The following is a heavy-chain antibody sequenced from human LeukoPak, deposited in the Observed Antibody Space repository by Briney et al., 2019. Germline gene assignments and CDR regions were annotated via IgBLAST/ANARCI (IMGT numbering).Heavy chain of an antibody. V-gene: IGHV3-48*01. CDR3: AKSSYYYGSGRSPFDS. Sequence: GGSLRLSCAASGFTFSSYSMNWVRQAPGKGLEWVSYISSSSSTIYYADSVKGRFTISRGNARNTLFLQMTSLRAEDTAIYYCAKSSYYYGSGRSPFDSWGLGTLVTVSS. CDR2: ISSSSSTI. CDR1: GFTFSSYS. J-gene: IGHJ4*02. D-gene: IGHD3-10*01.